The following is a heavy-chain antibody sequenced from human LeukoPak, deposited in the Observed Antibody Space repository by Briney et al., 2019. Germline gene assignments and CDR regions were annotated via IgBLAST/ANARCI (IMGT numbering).Heavy chain of an antibody. D-gene: IGHD4-17*01. CDR2: IIPIFGTA. J-gene: IGHJ4*02. V-gene: IGHV1-69*13. CDR1: GGTFISYA. Sequence: GASVKVSCKASGGTFISYAISWVRQAPGQGLEWMGGIIPIFGTANYAQKFQGRVTITADESTSTAYMELSSLRSEDTAVYYCARDGVDYGSDYWGQGTLVTVSS. CDR3: ARDGVDYGSDY.